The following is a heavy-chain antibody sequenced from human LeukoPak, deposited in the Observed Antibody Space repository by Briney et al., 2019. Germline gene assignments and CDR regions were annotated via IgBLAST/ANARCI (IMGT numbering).Heavy chain of an antibody. CDR2: ISMSKGDT. V-gene: IGHV1-18*01. CDR1: GYTFTTHG. Sequence: ASVKVSCKTSGYTFTTHGISWVRQAPGRGLEWMGWISMSKGDTNYAQKFKGRLTMTTDRSTSTAYMELRSLSSDDTAVYYCARDWPTVITDYWGQGTLVTVSS. D-gene: IGHD4-11*01. CDR3: ARDWPTVITDY. J-gene: IGHJ4*02.